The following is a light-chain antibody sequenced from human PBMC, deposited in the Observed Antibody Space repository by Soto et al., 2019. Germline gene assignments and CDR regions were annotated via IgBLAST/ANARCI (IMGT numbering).Light chain of an antibody. CDR1: QSISSW. CDR3: QQYEPLSGT. Sequence: DVQMSQSAATLSASVGNSVTKGNLASQSISSWLAWYQQKPGKAPKLLIYKASSLESGVPSRFGGGGAVTEFHFSFTGLQPDGFASYYSQQYEPLSGTFAPGTKVDIK. CDR2: KAS. J-gene: IGKJ1*01. V-gene: IGKV1-5*03.